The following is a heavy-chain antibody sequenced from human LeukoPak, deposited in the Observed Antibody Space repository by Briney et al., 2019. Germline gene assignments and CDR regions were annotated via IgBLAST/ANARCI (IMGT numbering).Heavy chain of an antibody. J-gene: IGHJ6*03. V-gene: IGHV3-48*02. D-gene: IGHD3-16*02. CDR2: ISSSSTTI. CDR3: VYRASSLSGMDV. CDR1: GFTFSSYS. Sequence: GGSLRLSCAASGFTFSSYSMNWVRQAPGKGLEWVSYISSSSTTIYYADAVKGRFTISRDNAKNSLYLQMNSLRDEDTAVYYCVYRASSLSGMDVWGKGTTVTVSS.